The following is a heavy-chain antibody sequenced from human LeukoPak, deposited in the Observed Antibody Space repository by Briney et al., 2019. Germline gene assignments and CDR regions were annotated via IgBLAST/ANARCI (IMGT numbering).Heavy chain of an antibody. CDR3: TRLKLGAYFVL. CDR2: VYNSGDT. CDR1: GGSTSSDY. D-gene: IGHD3-16*01. Sequence: SETLSLTCTVSGGSTSSDYWSWIRQSPGKGLEWVGYVYNSGDTGKNPSLKSRVTILLDTSKNQCSLKLTSVSAADTAVYYCTRLKLGAYFVLGGRGPLVIVPS. V-gene: IGHV4-59*08. J-gene: IGHJ2*01.